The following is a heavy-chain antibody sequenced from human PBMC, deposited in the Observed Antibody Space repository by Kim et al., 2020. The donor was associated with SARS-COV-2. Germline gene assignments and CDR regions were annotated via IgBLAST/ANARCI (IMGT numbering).Heavy chain of an antibody. CDR3: ATGRGGVIVGATWLFDY. Sequence: FQGRVTMTEDTSTDTAYMELSSLRSEDTAVYYCATGRGGVIVGATWLFDYWGQGTLVTVSS. V-gene: IGHV1-24*01. D-gene: IGHD1-26*01. J-gene: IGHJ4*02.